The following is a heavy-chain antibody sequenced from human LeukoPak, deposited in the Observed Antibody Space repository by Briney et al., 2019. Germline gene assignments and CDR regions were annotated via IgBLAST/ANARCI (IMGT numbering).Heavy chain of an antibody. J-gene: IGHJ4*02. CDR2: IRYDGSIK. D-gene: IGHD3-10*01. Sequence: GRSLRLSCAASGFTFNNFAMHWVRQAPGKGLEWVAFIRYDGSIKYYADSVKGRFTISRDNSKNTLYLQMNSLRVEDTAVYYCARDLGAGGYFDYWGQGTLVTVSS. V-gene: IGHV3-30*02. CDR3: ARDLGAGGYFDY. CDR1: GFTFNNFA.